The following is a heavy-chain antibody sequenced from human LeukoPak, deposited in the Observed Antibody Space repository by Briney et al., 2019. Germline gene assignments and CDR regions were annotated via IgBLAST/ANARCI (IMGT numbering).Heavy chain of an antibody. Sequence: SETLSLTCTVSGVSISSHYWSWIRQPPGKGLEWIGYIYYSGSTNYNPSLKSRVTISVDTSKNQFSLKLSSVTAADTAVYYCGGGYRNFDYWGQGTLVTVSS. V-gene: IGHV4-59*11. J-gene: IGHJ4*02. CDR3: GGGYRNFDY. D-gene: IGHD5-18*01. CDR1: GVSISSHY. CDR2: IYYSGST.